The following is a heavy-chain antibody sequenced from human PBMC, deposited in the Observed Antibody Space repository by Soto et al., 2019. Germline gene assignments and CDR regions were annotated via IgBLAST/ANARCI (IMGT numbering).Heavy chain of an antibody. V-gene: IGHV1-8*01. J-gene: IGHJ5*02. CDR1: GYTFTSYD. D-gene: IGHD6-13*01. CDR3: ARGGSRSWGWVEP. CDR2: RNPNSGNT. Sequence: QVQLLQSCAEVKKPGASVKVSCKASGYTFTSYDINWVRQATGQGLEWMGWRNPNSGNTGYAQKLQGRGPMTRHTSISTAYMELSSLRSEDTAVYYCARGGSRSWGWVEPLGQGTLVTVSS.